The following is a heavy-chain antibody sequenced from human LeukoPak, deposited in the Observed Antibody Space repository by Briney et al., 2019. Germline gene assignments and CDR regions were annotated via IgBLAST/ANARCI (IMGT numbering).Heavy chain of an antibody. CDR3: ATYRQVLLPFES. J-gene: IGHJ4*02. CDR2: IFQGGGEI. CDR1: GFTFSDFA. D-gene: IGHD5-18*01. Sequence: GGSLRLSCAASGFTFSDFAMIWVRQSPGKKGLEWVSSIFQGGGEIHYADSVRGRLTISRDNSKSTPFLQMNSLRAEDTAIYYCATYRQVLLPFESWGQGTLVTVSS. V-gene: IGHV3-23*01.